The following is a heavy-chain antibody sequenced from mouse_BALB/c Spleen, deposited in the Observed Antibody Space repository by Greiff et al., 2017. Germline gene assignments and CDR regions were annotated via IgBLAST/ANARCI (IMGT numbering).Heavy chain of an antibody. CDR1: GFSLTSYG. CDR2: IWAGGST. J-gene: IGHJ4*01. V-gene: IGHV2-9*02. Sequence: VQLQESGPGLVAPSQSLSITCTVSGFSLTSYGVHWVRQPPGKGLEWLGVIWAGGSTNYTSALMSRLSISKDNSKSQIFLKMNSLQTDYTAMYYCARDEGYYYAMDYWGQGTSVTVSS. D-gene: IGHD2-3*01. CDR3: ARDEGYYYAMDY.